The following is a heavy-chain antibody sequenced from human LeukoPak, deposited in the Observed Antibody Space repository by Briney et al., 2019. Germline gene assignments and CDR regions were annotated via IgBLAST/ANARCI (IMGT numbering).Heavy chain of an antibody. V-gene: IGHV3-11*01. J-gene: IGHJ4*02. CDR3: ARAQLWLPY. CDR2: ISSSGNTM. D-gene: IGHD5-18*01. Sequence: GGSLRLSCAASGFTFSDYYMSWIRQAPGKGLEWVSYISSSGNTMYYADSVEGRFTISRDNAKNSLFLQMNSLRAEDTAVYYCARAQLWLPYWGQGTLVTVSS. CDR1: GFTFSDYY.